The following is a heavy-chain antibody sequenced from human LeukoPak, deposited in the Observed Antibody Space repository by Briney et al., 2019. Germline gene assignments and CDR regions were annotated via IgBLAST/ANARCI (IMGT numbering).Heavy chain of an antibody. CDR1: GFTFSSYA. CDR3: ARASGPAAGLSGY. J-gene: IGHJ4*02. Sequence: HPGGSLRLSCAASGFTFSSYAMHWVRQAPGKGLEWVAVISYDGSNKYYADSVKGRFTISRDNSKNTLYLQMNSLRAEDTAVYYCARASGPAAGLSGYWGQGTLVTVSS. CDR2: ISYDGSNK. D-gene: IGHD6-13*01. V-gene: IGHV3-30-3*01.